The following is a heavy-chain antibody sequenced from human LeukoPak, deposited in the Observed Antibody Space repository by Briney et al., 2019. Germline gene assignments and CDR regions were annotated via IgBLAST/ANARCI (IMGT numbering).Heavy chain of an antibody. D-gene: IGHD1-26*01. CDR2: IRFDGSDK. Sequence: GGSLRLSCAASGFTFSSYGMHWVRQAPGKGLEWVAFIRFDGSDKDYADSVKGRFTISRDNSKNTLFLQMNSLRGEDTAVYYCAKDPVLVGATPDAFDIWGQGTMVTVSS. CDR1: GFTFSSYG. J-gene: IGHJ3*02. CDR3: AKDPVLVGATPDAFDI. V-gene: IGHV3-30*02.